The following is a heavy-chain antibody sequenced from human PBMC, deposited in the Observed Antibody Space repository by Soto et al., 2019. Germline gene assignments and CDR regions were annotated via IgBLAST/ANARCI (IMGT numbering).Heavy chain of an antibody. Sequence: GASVKVSCKASGYTFTGYYMHWVRQAPGQGLEWMGWINPNSGGTNYAQKFQGWVTMTRDTSISTAYMELSRLRSEDTAVYYCARDWMATAANLYSCPAPLVTVSS. CDR2: INPNSGGT. J-gene: IGHJ4*02. D-gene: IGHD5-18*01. V-gene: IGHV1-2*04. CDR1: GYTFTGYY. CDR3: ARDWMATAANLY.